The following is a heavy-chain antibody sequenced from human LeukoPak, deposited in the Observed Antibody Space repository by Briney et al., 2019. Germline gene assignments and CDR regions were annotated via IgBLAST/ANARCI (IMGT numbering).Heavy chain of an antibody. Sequence: LRLSCAASGFTFSDYYMSWIRQHPGKGLEWIGYIYYSGSTYYNPSLKSRVTISVDTSKNQFSLKLSSVTAADTAVYYCARGYSSSWYYFDYWGQGTLVTVSS. CDR1: GFTFSDYY. J-gene: IGHJ4*02. CDR2: IYYSGST. V-gene: IGHV4-31*02. D-gene: IGHD6-13*01. CDR3: ARGYSSSWYYFDY.